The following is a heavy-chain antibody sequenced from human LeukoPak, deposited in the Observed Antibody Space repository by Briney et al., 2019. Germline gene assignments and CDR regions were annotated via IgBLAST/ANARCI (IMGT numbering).Heavy chain of an antibody. V-gene: IGHV1-2*02. CDR1: GYTFTGYY. Sequence: ASVKVSCKASGYTFTGYYMHWVRQAPGQGLEWMGWINPNSGGTNYAQKFQGRVTMTRDTSISTAYMELSRLRSYDTAVYYCARDPVYYDFWSGYSPWYYFDYWGQGTLVTVSS. J-gene: IGHJ4*02. CDR2: INPNSGGT. CDR3: ARDPVYYDFWSGYSPWYYFDY. D-gene: IGHD3-3*01.